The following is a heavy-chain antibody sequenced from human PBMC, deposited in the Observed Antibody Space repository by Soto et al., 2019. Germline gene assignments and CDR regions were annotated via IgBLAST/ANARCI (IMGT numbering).Heavy chain of an antibody. D-gene: IGHD1-26*01. J-gene: IGHJ3*02. CDR1: GYTFNSND. V-gene: IGHV1-8*01. CDR2: MNPNSGNT. Sequence: QVQLVQAGAEVKKPGASVKVSCKASGYTFNSNDINWVRQATAQGLEWMGWMNPNSGNTGYAQKFQGRVTMTRNTSIITAYMALSSLRSEDTVVYFCARSRVGLNYAFYICGQGTMVTVSS. CDR3: ARSRVGLNYAFYI.